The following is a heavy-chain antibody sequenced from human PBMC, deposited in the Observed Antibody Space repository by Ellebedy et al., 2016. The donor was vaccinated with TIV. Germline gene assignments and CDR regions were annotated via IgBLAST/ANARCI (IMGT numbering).Heavy chain of an antibody. CDR2: ISSSGTNI. D-gene: IGHD6-6*01. J-gene: IGHJ4*02. Sequence: GGSLRLSCAVSGFTFSSHAMHWVRQAPGKGLEWVSYISSSGTNIYHADSVKGRFTISKDNAKNSLYLQMNSLRAEDTAMYYRATEYSSSSHWGYWGQGTLVTVSS. CDR1: GFTFSSHA. V-gene: IGHV3-48*04. CDR3: ATEYSSSSHWGY.